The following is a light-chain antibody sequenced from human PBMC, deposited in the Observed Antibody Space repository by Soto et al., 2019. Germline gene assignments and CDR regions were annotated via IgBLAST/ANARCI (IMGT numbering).Light chain of an antibody. J-gene: IGLJ2*01. CDR2: EVI. Sequence: QSALTQPPSASGSPGQSVTISCTGASTDANDYNYVSWYQQYPGKAPKLIIYEVISRPSGVPDRFSGSKTGNTASLTVSGLQAEDEANYYCSSYVGDNNVVFGGGTKLTVL. CDR1: STDANDYNY. V-gene: IGLV2-8*01. CDR3: SSYVGDNNVV.